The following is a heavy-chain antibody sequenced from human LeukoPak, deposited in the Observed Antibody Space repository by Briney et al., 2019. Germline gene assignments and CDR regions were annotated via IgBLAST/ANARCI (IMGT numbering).Heavy chain of an antibody. CDR3: ARDSRLQLWFSGYAFDI. J-gene: IGHJ3*02. V-gene: IGHV4-39*01. CDR2: FYYSGST. D-gene: IGHD5-18*01. CDR1: GGSISSTSYY. Sequence: SETLSLTCTVSGGSISSTSYYWGWIRQPPGKGLEWIGSFYYSGSTYCNPSLKSRVTISVDTSKNQFSLKLSSVTAADTAVYYCARDSRLQLWFSGYAFDIWGQGTMVTVSS.